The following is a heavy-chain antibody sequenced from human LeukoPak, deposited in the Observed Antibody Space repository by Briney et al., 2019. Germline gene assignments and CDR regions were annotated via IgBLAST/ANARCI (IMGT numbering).Heavy chain of an antibody. J-gene: IGHJ4*02. Sequence: GGSLRLSCAASGFTFSVYAMSWVRQAPGKGLEWVSVISGSAGSTYYAESVKGRFTISRDNSKNTLYLQMNSLTAEDTAVYYCAKGSGYVEYWGQGTLVTVSS. CDR3: AKGSGYVEY. D-gene: IGHD3-3*01. CDR2: ISGSAGST. V-gene: IGHV3-23*01. CDR1: GFTFSVYA.